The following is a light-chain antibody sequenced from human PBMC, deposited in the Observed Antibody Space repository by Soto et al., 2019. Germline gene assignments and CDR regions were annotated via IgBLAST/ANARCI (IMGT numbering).Light chain of an antibody. CDR3: QERSNWPISIT. V-gene: IGKV3-11*01. Sequence: IVLTQAPATLSFSPGERATLSVRAVQSVSSNLAGYQQKPVHGASLLIYDASKRHNGIQDRLSGSGSGTDFTLTISSLEPEDFAVYYCQERSNWPISITFGQGTRLEIK. CDR2: DAS. CDR1: QSVSSN. J-gene: IGKJ5*01.